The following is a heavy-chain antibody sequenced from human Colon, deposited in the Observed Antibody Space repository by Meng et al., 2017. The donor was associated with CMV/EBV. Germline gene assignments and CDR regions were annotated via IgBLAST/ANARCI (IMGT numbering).Heavy chain of an antibody. Sequence: GESLKISCAASGFTFDDYAMHWVRQAPGKGLEWVSGISWNSGSIGYADSVKGRFTISRDNAKNSLYLQMNSLRAEDTALYYCAKAYGSGSYDFDYWGQGTLVTVSS. D-gene: IGHD3-10*01. V-gene: IGHV3-9*01. CDR1: GFTFDDYA. CDR3: AKAYGSGSYDFDY. CDR2: ISWNSGSI. J-gene: IGHJ4*02.